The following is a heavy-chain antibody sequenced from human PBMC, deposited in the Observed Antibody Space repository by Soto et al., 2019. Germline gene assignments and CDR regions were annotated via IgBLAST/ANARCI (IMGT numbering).Heavy chain of an antibody. CDR2: IWYDGSNK. CDR1: GFTFSSYG. CDR3: ARVMAPITIFGVVPPHGGMDV. D-gene: IGHD3-3*01. J-gene: IGHJ6*02. V-gene: IGHV3-33*01. Sequence: GGSLRLSCAASGFTFSSYGMHWVRQAPGKGLEWVAVIWYDGSNKYYADSVKGRFTISRDNSKNTLYLQMNSLRAEDTAVYYCARVMAPITIFGVVPPHGGMDVWGQGTTVTVSS.